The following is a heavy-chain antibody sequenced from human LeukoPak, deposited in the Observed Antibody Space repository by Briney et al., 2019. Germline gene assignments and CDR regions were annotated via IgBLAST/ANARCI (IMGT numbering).Heavy chain of an antibody. V-gene: IGHV3-48*02. CDR3: ARGTWDGDRTFDI. J-gene: IGHJ3*02. CDR2: MYGTSSLI. D-gene: IGHD5-24*01. Sequence: GGSLRLSCAASGFTFSSYSMNWVRQAPGKGLECISYMYGTSSLIYYRPSVKGRFTISRDNGKSSLYLQRNSLRDDDTAVYFRARGTWDGDRTFDISGRGAMVTVSS. CDR1: GFTFSSYS.